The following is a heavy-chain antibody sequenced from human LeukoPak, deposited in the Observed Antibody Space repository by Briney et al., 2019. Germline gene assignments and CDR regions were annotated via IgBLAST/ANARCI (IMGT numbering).Heavy chain of an antibody. CDR2: IKQDGSEK. V-gene: IGHV3-7*01. CDR1: GFTFSSYW. J-gene: IGHJ6*03. CDR3: ARVASMVTKNTYYMDV. D-gene: IGHD4-17*01. Sequence: GGSLRLSCAASGFTFSSYWMSWVRQAPGKGLEWVANIKQDGSEKYYVDSVKGRFTISRDNAKNSLYLQMNSLRAEDTAVYYCARVASMVTKNTYYMDVWGKGTTVTVSS.